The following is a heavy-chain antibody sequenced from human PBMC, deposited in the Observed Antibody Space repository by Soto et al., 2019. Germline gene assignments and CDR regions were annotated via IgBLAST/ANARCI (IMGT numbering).Heavy chain of an antibody. D-gene: IGHD3-16*02. V-gene: IGHV1-69*13. CDR1: GGTFSSYA. Sequence: SVKVSCKASGGTFSSYAISWVRQAPGQGLEWMGGIIPIFGTANYAQKFQGRVTITADESTSTAYMELSSLRSEDTAVYYCAVCDYVWGSYRYTPRRQDYYYGMDVWGQGTTVTVSS. CDR2: IIPIFGTA. J-gene: IGHJ6*02. CDR3: AVCDYVWGSYRYTPRRQDYYYGMDV.